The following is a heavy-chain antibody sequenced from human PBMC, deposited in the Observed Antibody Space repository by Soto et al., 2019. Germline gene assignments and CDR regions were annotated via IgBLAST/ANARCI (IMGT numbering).Heavy chain of an antibody. CDR3: ARGPSGDKVDY. Sequence: QVQLQESGPGLVKPSQTLSLTCTVSGGSISNVNYCWSWIRQPPDKGLEWIGQIYNGGSTYNNPALTSRVTISVDTSKNQFSLQLSSVSAADTAVYYCARGPSGDKVDYWGQGTLVTVSS. CDR1: GGSISNVNYC. CDR2: IYNGGST. D-gene: IGHD7-27*01. V-gene: IGHV4-30-4*01. J-gene: IGHJ4*02.